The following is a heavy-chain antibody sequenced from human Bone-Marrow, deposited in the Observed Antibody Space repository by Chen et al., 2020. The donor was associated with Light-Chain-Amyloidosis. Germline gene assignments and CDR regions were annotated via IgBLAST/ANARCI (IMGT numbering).Heavy chain of an antibody. D-gene: IGHD2-21*02. Sequence: QVQLVESGGGVVQLGGSLGPSCAASGFTSGRGGMHWVRQAPGKGLEWVAVIWDDGGKKRYADFVKGRFTISRDNSKNTLYLQMHSLRAEDTAVYYCARDPPLSTVVTMDVWGLGTTVTVSS. J-gene: IGHJ6*02. CDR1: GFTSGRGG. CDR3: ARDPPLSTVVTMDV. V-gene: IGHV3-33*01. CDR2: IWDDGGKK.